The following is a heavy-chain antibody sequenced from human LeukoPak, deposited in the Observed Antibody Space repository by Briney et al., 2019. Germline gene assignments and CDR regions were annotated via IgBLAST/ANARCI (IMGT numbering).Heavy chain of an antibody. V-gene: IGHV4-34*01. CDR3: ARGRGGYSGFDPKTIRPKGNWFDP. CDR1: GGSFSGYY. Sequence: SETLSLTCAVYGGSFSGYYWSWIRQPPGKGLEWIGEINHSGSTNYNPSLKSRVTISVDTSKNQFSLKLSSVTAADTAVYYCARGRGGYSGFDPKTIRPKGNWFDPWGQGTLVTVSS. J-gene: IGHJ5*02. D-gene: IGHD5-12*01. CDR2: INHSGST.